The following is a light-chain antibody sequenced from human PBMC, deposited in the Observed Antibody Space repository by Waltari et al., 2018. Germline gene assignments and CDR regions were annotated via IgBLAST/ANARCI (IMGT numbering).Light chain of an antibody. J-gene: IGKJ1*01. CDR1: QSVGSN. CDR3: QQYNNWPPSWT. Sequence: EIVMTQSPDTLSVSPGERATLSCMASQSVGSNLAWYQQKPGQAPRLLIYGASTRATDIPARFSGSGSGTEFTLTITSMQSEDFAVYYCQQYNNWPPSWTFGQGTKVEIK. V-gene: IGKV3-15*01. CDR2: GAS.